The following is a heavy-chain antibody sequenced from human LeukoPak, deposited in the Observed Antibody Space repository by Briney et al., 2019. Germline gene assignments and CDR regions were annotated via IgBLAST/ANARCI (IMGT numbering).Heavy chain of an antibody. Sequence: GASVKVSCKVSGYTLTELSMHWVRQAPGKGLEWMGGFDPEDGETIYAQKFQGRVTFISNTSATTAFMELSSLRSEDTAVYYCARDSGMATTNFDYWGQGTLVTVSS. CDR3: ARDSGMATTNFDY. CDR2: FDPEDGET. CDR1: GYTLTELS. V-gene: IGHV1-24*01. J-gene: IGHJ4*02. D-gene: IGHD5-24*01.